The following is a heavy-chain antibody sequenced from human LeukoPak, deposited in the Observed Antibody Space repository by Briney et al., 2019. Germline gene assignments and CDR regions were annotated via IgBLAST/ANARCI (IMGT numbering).Heavy chain of an antibody. D-gene: IGHD6-13*01. CDR2: ISSSSNST. CDR1: GFTFSDYY. CDR3: ARDGGSSWYFDY. V-gene: IGHV3-11*01. Sequence: SGGSLRLSCAASGFTFSDYYMSWIRQAPGKGLEWVSYISSSSNSTYYSDSVRGRFTISRDNAKNSLHLRMNSLRAEDTAVYYCARDGGSSWYFDYWGQGTLATVSS. J-gene: IGHJ4*02.